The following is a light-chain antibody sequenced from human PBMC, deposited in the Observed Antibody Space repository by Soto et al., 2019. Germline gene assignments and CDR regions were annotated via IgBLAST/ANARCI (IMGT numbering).Light chain of an antibody. V-gene: IGKV1-39*01. CDR1: QTISRN. J-gene: IGKJ4*01. Sequence: DIQMTQSPSSLSASVGARATITGRATQTISRNLNWYQQKQGKAPDFLIFAPSNLQSGVQSRFSGSGSGADFTLTISSLQPEDFATYYCQQGHSAPLTFGGGTKGEIK. CDR3: QQGHSAPLT. CDR2: APS.